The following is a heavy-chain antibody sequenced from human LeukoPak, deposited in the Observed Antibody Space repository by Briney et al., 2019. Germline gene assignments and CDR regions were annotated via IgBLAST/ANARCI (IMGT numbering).Heavy chain of an antibody. CDR2: ISYDGSNK. D-gene: IGHD1-26*01. J-gene: IGHJ4*02. CDR1: GFTFSSYA. Sequence: GVSLRLSCAASGFTFSSYAMHWVRQAPGKGLEWVAVISYDGSNKYYADSVKGRFTISRDNSKNTLYLQMNSLRAEDTAVYYCARDSIVGATIDFDYWGQGTLVTVSS. V-gene: IGHV3-30-3*01. CDR3: ARDSIVGATIDFDY.